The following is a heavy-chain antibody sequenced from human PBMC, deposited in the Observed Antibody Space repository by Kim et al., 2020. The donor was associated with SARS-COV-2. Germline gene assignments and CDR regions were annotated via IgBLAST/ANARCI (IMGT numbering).Heavy chain of an antibody. CDR3: ARGDGGSSDAFDI. Sequence: KCRVRVTINRDTSTSAVYMELSSLSSEDTAVYYCARGDGGSSDAFDIWGQGTMVTVSS. V-gene: IGHV1-46*01. J-gene: IGHJ3*02. D-gene: IGHD4-17*01.